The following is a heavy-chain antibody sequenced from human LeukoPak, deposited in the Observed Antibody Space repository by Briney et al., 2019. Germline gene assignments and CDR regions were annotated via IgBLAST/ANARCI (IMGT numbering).Heavy chain of an antibody. CDR1: GGTFSSYA. J-gene: IGHJ5*02. V-gene: IGHV1-69*13. D-gene: IGHD3-10*01. CDR2: IIPIFGTA. Sequence: AASVKVSCKASGGTFSSYAISWVRQAPGQGLEWMGGIIPIFGTANYAQKFQGRVTITADESTSTAYMELSSLRSEDTAVYYCARILYYYGSGSHWFDPWGQGTLVTVSS. CDR3: ARILYYYGSGSHWFDP.